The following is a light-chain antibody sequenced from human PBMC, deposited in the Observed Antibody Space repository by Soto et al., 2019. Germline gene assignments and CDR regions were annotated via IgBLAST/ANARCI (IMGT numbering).Light chain of an antibody. V-gene: IGKV3D-15*01. CDR3: QQFRNWPWT. Sequence: EIVLTQSPGTLSVSPGVRDTLSCWSSQSIIINLAWYQHKPGQAPRLLINAGSTRATGIPARISGSGSGTEFTLTISSLQSEDFAVYYCQQFRNWPWTFGQGTKVDIK. CDR1: QSIIIN. J-gene: IGKJ1*01. CDR2: AGS.